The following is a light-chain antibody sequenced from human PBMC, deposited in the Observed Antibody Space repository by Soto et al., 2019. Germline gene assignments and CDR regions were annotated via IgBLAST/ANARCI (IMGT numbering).Light chain of an antibody. CDR3: CSYAGTYSSYF. J-gene: IGLJ1*01. CDR1: SSDVGNYKF. V-gene: IGLV2-23*02. Sequence: QSALTQPASLSGSPGQSITISFTGSSSDVGNYKFVSWYQQYPGKAPKVMLYEVSKRPSGVSYRFAGSQSGNTASLTISALQAEDEADYYCCSYAGTYSSYFFGTGTKVTVL. CDR2: EVS.